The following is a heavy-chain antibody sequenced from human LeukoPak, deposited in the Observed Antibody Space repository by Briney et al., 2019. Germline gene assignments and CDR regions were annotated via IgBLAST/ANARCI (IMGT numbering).Heavy chain of an antibody. CDR1: GFTFSSYA. V-gene: IGHV3-23*01. CDR3: AKDRSSIWWHDFDC. CDR2: ISGSGRTT. Sequence: PGGSLRLSCAASGFTFSSYAMNWVRQAPGQGLEWVSSISGSGRTTYYRDSVKGRFTISRDNSKNTVFLQMNSLSAEDTAVYYCAKDRSSIWWHDFDCWGQGTLVTVSS. D-gene: IGHD6-13*01. J-gene: IGHJ4*02.